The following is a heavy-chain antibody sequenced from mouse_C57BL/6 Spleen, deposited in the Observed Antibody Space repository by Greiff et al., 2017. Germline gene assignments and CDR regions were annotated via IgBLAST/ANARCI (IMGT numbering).Heavy chain of an antibody. CDR1: GYTFTSYD. D-gene: IGHD2-4*01. CDR2: IYPRDGST. J-gene: IGHJ4*01. V-gene: IGHV1-85*01. CDR3: ARSGIYYDYDVKSYYAMDY. Sequence: QVQLQQSGPELVKPGASVKLSCKASGYTFTSYDINWVKQRPGQGLEWIGWIYPRDGSTKYNEKFKGKATLTVDTSSSTAYMELHSLTSEYSAVYFCARSGIYYDYDVKSYYAMDYWGQGTSVTVSS.